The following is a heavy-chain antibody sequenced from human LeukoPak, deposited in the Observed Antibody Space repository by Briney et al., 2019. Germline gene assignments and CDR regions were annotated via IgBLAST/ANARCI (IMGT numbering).Heavy chain of an antibody. V-gene: IGHV1-2*02. CDR1: GYTFTGYY. D-gene: IGHD6-6*01. CDR2: INPNSGGT. Sequence: ASVKVSCKASGYTFTGYYMHWVRQAPGQGLEWMGWINPNSGGTNYAQKFQGRVTMTRDTSISTAYMELSRLRSDDTAVYYCARDWPGIAARPDGYYFDYWGQGTLVTVSS. CDR3: ARDWPGIAARPDGYYFDY. J-gene: IGHJ4*02.